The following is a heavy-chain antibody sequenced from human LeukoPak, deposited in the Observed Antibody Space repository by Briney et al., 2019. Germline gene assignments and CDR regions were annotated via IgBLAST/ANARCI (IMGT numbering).Heavy chain of an antibody. CDR1: GFTFSSRDW. CDR2: IYNDGSST. J-gene: IGHJ3*02. Sequence: GGSLRLSCVASGFTFSSRDWMTWVRQAPGKGLVWVSRIYNDGSSTSYADSVKGRFTISRDNAKSTLYLQMNSLRAEDTAVYYCARVRGGSGSSYAADAFDIWGQGTMVTVSS. CDR3: ARVRGGSGSSYAADAFDI. D-gene: IGHD1-26*01. V-gene: IGHV3-74*01.